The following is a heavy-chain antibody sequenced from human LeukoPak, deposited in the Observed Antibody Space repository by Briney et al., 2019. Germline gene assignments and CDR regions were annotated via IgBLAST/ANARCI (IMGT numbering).Heavy chain of an antibody. D-gene: IGHD3-9*01. CDR3: ARRAGIGYYDILTGYYAWFDP. CDR1: GGTFSSYA. V-gene: IGHV1-69*06. CDR2: IIPIFGTA. Sequence: ASVKVSCKASGGTFSSYAISWVRRARGQGLGWMGGIIPIFGTANYAQKFQGRVTITADKSTSTAYMELSSLRSEDTAVYYCARRAGIGYYDILTGYYAWFDPWGQGTLVTVSS. J-gene: IGHJ5*02.